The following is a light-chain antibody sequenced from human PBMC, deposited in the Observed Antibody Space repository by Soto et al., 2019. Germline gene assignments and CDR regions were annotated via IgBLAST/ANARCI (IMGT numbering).Light chain of an antibody. J-gene: IGLJ1*01. V-gene: IGLV2-14*03. Sequence: QSVLTQPASVSGSPGQSITISCTGTSSDIGSYNYVSWYQQHPGKAPKLIIYDVTNRPAGISSRFSASKSGDTASLTISVLQADDEADYFCSSYKSTSTPYVFGTGTKVTV. CDR3: SSYKSTSTPYV. CDR2: DVT. CDR1: SSDIGSYNY.